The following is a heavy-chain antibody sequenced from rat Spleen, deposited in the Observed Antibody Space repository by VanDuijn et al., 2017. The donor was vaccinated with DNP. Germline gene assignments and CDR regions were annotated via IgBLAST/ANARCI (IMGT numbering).Heavy chain of an antibody. CDR3: TRGVKMDY. Sequence: QVQLKESGPGLVQPSQTLSLTCTVSGLSLASFGVSWVRQPPGKGLEWIAAISSGGSTYYNSALKSRLSVSRDTSKSQVFLNMNSLQTEDTAIYFCTRGVKMDYWGQGVMVTVSS. CDR1: GLSLASFG. CDR2: ISSGGST. V-gene: IGHV2S12*01. D-gene: IGHD1-1*01. J-gene: IGHJ2*01.